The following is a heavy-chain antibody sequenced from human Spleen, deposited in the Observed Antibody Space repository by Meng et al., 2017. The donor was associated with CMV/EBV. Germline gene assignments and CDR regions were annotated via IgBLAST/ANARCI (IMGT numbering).Heavy chain of an antibody. D-gene: IGHD5-18*01. J-gene: IGHJ4*02. CDR1: GFTFSSYV. Sequence: GESLKISCVASGFTFSSYVLNWVRQAPGEGLEWVSAISSSGDTTYYADSVKGRFTISRDNSMNTLYLQINNLRADDTAVYYCARDAGDVDTATVRLDYWGQGTLVTVSS. V-gene: IGHV3-23*01. CDR2: ISSSGDTT. CDR3: ARDAGDVDTATVRLDY.